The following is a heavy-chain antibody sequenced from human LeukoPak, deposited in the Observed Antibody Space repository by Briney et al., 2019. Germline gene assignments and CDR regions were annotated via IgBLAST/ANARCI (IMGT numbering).Heavy chain of an antibody. V-gene: IGHV4-34*01. Sequence: SETLSLTCAVYGGSFSGYYWSWIRQPPGKGLEWIGEINHSGSTDYNPSLKSRVTISVDTSKNQFSLKLSSVTAADTAVYYCARRRDGYNYVAFDYWGQGTLVTVSS. CDR2: INHSGST. CDR3: ARRRDGYNYVAFDY. D-gene: IGHD5-24*01. CDR1: GGSFSGYY. J-gene: IGHJ4*02.